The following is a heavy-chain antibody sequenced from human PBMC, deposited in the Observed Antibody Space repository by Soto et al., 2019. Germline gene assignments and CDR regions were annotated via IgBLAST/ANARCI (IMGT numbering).Heavy chain of an antibody. D-gene: IGHD6-19*01. V-gene: IGHV3-30*18. CDR1: GFTFSSYG. J-gene: IGHJ6*02. CDR3: AKHPDSSGWYYHSGMDV. Sequence: GGSLRLSCAASGFTFSSYGMHWVRQAPGKGLEWVAVISYDGSNKYYADSVKGRFTISRDNSKNTLYLQMNSLRAEDTAVYYCAKHPDSSGWYYHSGMDVWGQGTTVTVS. CDR2: ISYDGSNK.